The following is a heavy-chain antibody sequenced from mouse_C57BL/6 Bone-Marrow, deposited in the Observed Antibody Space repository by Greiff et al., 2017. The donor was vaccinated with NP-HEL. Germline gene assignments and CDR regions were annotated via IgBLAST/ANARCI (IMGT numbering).Heavy chain of an antibody. D-gene: IGHD1-1*01. CDR1: GYTFTSYG. J-gene: IGHJ3*01. CDR3: ATSLSSTWFAY. Sequence: VQLQQSGAELARPGASVKLSCKASGYTFTSYGISWVKQSTGQGLEWIGEIYPSSGNTYYNEKFKGKATLTADKSSSTAYMELRSLTSEDSAVYFCATSLSSTWFAYWGQGTLVTVSA. V-gene: IGHV1-81*01. CDR2: IYPSSGNT.